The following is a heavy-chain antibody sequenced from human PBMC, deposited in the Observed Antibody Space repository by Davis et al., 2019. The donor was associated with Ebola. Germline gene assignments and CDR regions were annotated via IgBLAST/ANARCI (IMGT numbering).Heavy chain of an antibody. V-gene: IGHV3-23*01. CDR2: ISGSGGST. Sequence: GESLKISCAASGVTFSSYAMSWVRQAPGKGLEWVSAISGSGGSTYYADSVKGRFTISRDNAKNSLYLQMNSLRAEDTAVYYCARDSVGATTYYFDYWGQGTLVTVSS. D-gene: IGHD1-26*01. J-gene: IGHJ4*02. CDR1: GVTFSSYA. CDR3: ARDSVGATTYYFDY.